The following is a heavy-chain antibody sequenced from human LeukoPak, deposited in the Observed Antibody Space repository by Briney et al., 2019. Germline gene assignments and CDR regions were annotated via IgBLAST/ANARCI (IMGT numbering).Heavy chain of an antibody. Sequence: GSSVKVSCTTSGYTFTVYYMHWVRQAPGQGLEWMGWINPNSGGTNYAQKFQGRRTITRDTSINTAYTELSRLRSDDWAVYYCARDGGCSGGSCYANDYWGQGTLVTVSP. CDR3: ARDGGCSGGSCYANDY. CDR2: INPNSGGT. CDR1: GYTFTVYY. V-gene: IGHV1-2*02. D-gene: IGHD2-15*01. J-gene: IGHJ4*02.